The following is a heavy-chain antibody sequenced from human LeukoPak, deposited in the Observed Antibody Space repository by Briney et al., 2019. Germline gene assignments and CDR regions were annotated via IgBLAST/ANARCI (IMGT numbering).Heavy chain of an antibody. J-gene: IGHJ4*02. V-gene: IGHV3-7*01. D-gene: IGHD6-19*01. CDR3: ARVQGSSGPGIFEY. CDR2: IKQDGSEK. Sequence: GGSLRLSCAASGFTFSNYWMSWVRQAPGKGLEWVANIKQDGSEKFYVDSVKGRFTISRDNAKKPLYLQMNSLRVEDTAVYYCARVQGSSGPGIFEYWGQGTLVTVSS. CDR1: GFTFSNYW.